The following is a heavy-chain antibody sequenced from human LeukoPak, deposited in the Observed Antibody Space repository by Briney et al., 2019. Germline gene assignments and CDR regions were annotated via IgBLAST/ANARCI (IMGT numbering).Heavy chain of an antibody. D-gene: IGHD4-17*01. J-gene: IGHJ4*02. Sequence: PSETLSLTCTVSGGSISSYYWSWIRQPPGKGLEWIGYIYYSGNTNYNPSLKSRVSISVDTSKNQFSLKLSSVTAADTAVYYCARTGSTVTMLYPFDHWGQGTLVTVSS. CDR3: ARTGSTVTMLYPFDH. CDR1: GGSISSYY. V-gene: IGHV4-59*01. CDR2: IYYSGNT.